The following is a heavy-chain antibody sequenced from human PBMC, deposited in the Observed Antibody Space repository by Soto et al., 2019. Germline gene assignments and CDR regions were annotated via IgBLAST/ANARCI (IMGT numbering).Heavy chain of an antibody. CDR2: IYHSGST. Sequence: QLQLQESGSGLVKPSQTLSLTCAVSGGSISSGGYSWSWIRQPPGKGLEWIGYIYHSGSTYYNPSLKSRVTISVDRSKNQFSLKLSSVTAADTAVYYCARASGSSGYYRTEYFQHWGQGTLVTVSS. D-gene: IGHD3-22*01. J-gene: IGHJ1*01. V-gene: IGHV4-30-2*01. CDR1: GGSISSGGYS. CDR3: ARASGSSGYYRTEYFQH.